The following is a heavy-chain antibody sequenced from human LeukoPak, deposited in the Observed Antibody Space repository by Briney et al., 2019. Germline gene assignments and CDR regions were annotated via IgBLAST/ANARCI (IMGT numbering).Heavy chain of an antibody. V-gene: IGHV3-30*18. CDR2: ISYDGSNK. CDR3: AKVVVVAATDFDY. Sequence: GGSLRLSRAASGFTFSSYGMHWVRQAPGKGLEWVAVISYDGSNKYYADSVKGRFTISRDNSKNTLYLQMNSLRAEDTAVYYCAKVVVVAATDFDYWGQGTLVTVSS. CDR1: GFTFSSYG. D-gene: IGHD2-15*01. J-gene: IGHJ4*02.